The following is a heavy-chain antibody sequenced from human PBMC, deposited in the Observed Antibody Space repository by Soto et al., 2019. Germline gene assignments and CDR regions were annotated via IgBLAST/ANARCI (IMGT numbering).Heavy chain of an antibody. J-gene: IGHJ4*02. Sequence: ASVKVSFKVSGYTLTELSMHWVRQAPGKGLEWMGGFDPEDGETIYAQKFQGRVTMTEDTSTDTAYMELSSLRSEDTAVYYCATGVRFLNYFDYWGQGTLVTVSS. CDR1: GYTLTELS. V-gene: IGHV1-24*01. CDR3: ATGVRFLNYFDY. CDR2: FDPEDGET. D-gene: IGHD3-3*01.